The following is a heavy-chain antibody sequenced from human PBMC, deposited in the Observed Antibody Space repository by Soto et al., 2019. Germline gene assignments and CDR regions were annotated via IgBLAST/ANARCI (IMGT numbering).Heavy chain of an antibody. CDR2: ISNSFSDGNT. CDR1: GFTFRHYA. CDR3: AKVSSQEGGNXFEY. J-gene: IGHJ4*02. Sequence: EGALRLSCAASGFTFRHYAMNWVRQAPGQGLEWVSSISNSFSDGNTNDADSVKGRLTIPRDNYKNTVFLEMSSLRAEDTAVYYCAKVSSQEGGNXFEYRGPGTLVTVXS. V-gene: IGHV3-23*01.